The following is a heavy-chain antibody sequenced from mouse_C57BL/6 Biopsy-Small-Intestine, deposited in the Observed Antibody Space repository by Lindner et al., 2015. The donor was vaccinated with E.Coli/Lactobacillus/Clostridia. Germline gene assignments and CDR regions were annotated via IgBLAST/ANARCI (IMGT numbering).Heavy chain of an antibody. V-gene: IGHV1-7*01. D-gene: IGHD2-1*01. CDR2: ISNYNGDT. Sequence: SVKVSCKASGYTFTSSGIIWVRQAPGQGLEWMGWISNYNGDTKYSQKFQGRVTMTTDTSTSTGYMELTSLRSDDTAVYYCAKLEFILWIGDLLYGTFEMWGQGTMVTVSS. CDR1: GYTFTSSG. CDR3: AKLEFILWIGDLLYGTFEM. J-gene: IGHJ3*02.